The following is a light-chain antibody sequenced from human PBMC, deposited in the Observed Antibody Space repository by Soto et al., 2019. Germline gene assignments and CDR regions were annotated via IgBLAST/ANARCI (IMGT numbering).Light chain of an antibody. CDR3: SSYAGSPLCV. J-gene: IGLJ1*01. V-gene: IGLV2-14*02. CDR1: SSDVGNYNL. CDR2: EVS. Sequence: QPALTQPASGTGSAVDSITISYTGKSSDVGNYNLVSWYQHHPGKAPKLIIYEVSKRPSGVPDRFSGSKSGNTASLTVSGLQAEDEADYYCSSYAGSPLCVFGTGTKVTVL.